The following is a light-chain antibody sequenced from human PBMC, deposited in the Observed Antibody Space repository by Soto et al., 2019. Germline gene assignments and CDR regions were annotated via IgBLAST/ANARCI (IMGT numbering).Light chain of an antibody. J-gene: IGKJ3*01. V-gene: IGKV1-5*03. CDR2: GAS. CDR1: QTINSW. Sequence: DIQMTQSPSTLSASVGDRVNITCRASQTINSWLAWYQQKPGKAPRLLIYGASSLQTGVPSRFSGSGSGTEFPLTISSLQADDFAISYCQQYNSYFFTFGPGTKVDVK. CDR3: QQYNSYFFT.